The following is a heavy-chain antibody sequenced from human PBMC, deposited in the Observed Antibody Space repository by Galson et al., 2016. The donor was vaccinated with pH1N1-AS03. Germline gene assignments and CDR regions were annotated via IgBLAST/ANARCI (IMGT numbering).Heavy chain of an antibody. CDR1: GFRLTSIA. D-gene: IGHD5/OR15-5a*01. V-gene: IGHV3-23*01. CDR2: VVTSGDT. CDR3: AKDRVYDDSQWVFDY. Sequence: SLRLSCAASGFRLTSIAMTWVRQAPGKGLEWVSGVVTSGDTYFADSVKGRFSISRDDSKNTMYLQMDSLGVEDTAIYYCAKDRVYDDSQWVFDYWGQGNPGHRLL. J-gene: IGHJ4*02.